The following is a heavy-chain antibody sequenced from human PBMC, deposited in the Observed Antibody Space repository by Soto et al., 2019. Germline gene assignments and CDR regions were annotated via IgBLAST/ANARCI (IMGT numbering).Heavy chain of an antibody. CDR1: GFSISSGYY. V-gene: IGHV4-38-2*02. Sequence: SETLSLTCAVSGFSISSGYYWGWIRQPPGKGLEWIGNFYHSGSTYYSPSLKSRVTISLDMSKNQLSLKLFSVTAADTAVYYCARDRIGYCGGDCYSGYYYGMDVWGQGTTVTVS. J-gene: IGHJ6*02. CDR3: ARDRIGYCGGDCYSGYYYGMDV. D-gene: IGHD2-21*02. CDR2: FYHSGST.